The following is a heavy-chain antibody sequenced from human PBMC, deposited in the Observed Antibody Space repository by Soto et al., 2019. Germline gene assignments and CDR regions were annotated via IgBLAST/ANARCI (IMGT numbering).Heavy chain of an antibody. Sequence: PSETLSLTCTVSGGSISSSSYYWGWIRQPPGKGLEWIGSIYYSGSTYYNPSLKSRVTISVDTSKNQFSLKLSSVTAADTAVYYCPRQKEMYYDFWSGFPNWFDPWGQGTLVTVSS. J-gene: IGHJ5*02. D-gene: IGHD3-3*01. CDR3: PRQKEMYYDFWSGFPNWFDP. CDR1: GGSISSSSYY. V-gene: IGHV4-39*01. CDR2: IYYSGST.